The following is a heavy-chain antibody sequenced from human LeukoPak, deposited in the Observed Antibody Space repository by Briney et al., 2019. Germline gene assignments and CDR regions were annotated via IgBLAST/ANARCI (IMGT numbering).Heavy chain of an antibody. CDR2: ISSSSSYI. D-gene: IGHD3-22*01. Sequence: GGSLRLSCAASGFTFSSYSMNWVRQAPGKGLEWVSSISSSSSYIYYADSVKGRFTISRDNAKNSLYLQMNSLRAEDTAVYYCARDMGYYDSSGYYDYWGQGTLVTVSS. CDR3: ARDMGYYDSSGYYDY. CDR1: GFTFSSYS. V-gene: IGHV3-21*01. J-gene: IGHJ4*02.